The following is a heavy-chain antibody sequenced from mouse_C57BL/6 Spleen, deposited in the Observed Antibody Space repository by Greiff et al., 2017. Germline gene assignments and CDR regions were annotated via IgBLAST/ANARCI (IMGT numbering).Heavy chain of an antibody. CDR2: INYDGSST. D-gene: IGHD1-1*01. Sequence: EVKVVESEGGLVQPGSSMKLSCTASGFTFSDYYMAWVRQVPEKGLEWVANINYDGSSTYYLDSLKSRFIISRDNAKNILYLQMSSLKSEDTATYYCAREGRNYYGIDYWGQGTTLTVSS. CDR3: AREGRNYYGIDY. V-gene: IGHV5-16*01. J-gene: IGHJ2*01. CDR1: GFTFSDYY.